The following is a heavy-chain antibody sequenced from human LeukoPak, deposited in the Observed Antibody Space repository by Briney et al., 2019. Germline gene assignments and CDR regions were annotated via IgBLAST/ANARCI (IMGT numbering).Heavy chain of an antibody. Sequence: ASVKVSCKVSGYTLTELSMHWVRQAPGKGLEWMGGFDPEDSETIYAQKFQGRVTMTEDTSTDTAYMELSSLRSEDTAVYYCASISSHFLRPPYFAYWGQGTLVTVSS. V-gene: IGHV1-24*01. CDR1: GYTLTELS. CDR2: FDPEDSET. CDR3: ASISSHFLRPPYFAY. J-gene: IGHJ4*02. D-gene: IGHD2/OR15-2a*01.